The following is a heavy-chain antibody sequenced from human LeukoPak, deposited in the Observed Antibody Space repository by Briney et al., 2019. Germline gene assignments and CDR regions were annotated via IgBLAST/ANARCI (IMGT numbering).Heavy chain of an antibody. CDR2: IDPKDGET. D-gene: IGHD3-3*02. V-gene: IGHV1-24*01. Sequence: GASVKVSCKVSGYALTQLSMHWVRQAPGKGFAWMGGIDPKDGETIYAQIFQGRVTMTDDTSTDTAYMELSGLTSEDTALYYCAGDVLVSGGSYYHGYWGQGTLVTVSS. CDR1: GYALTQLS. J-gene: IGHJ4*02. CDR3: AGDVLVSGGSYYHGY.